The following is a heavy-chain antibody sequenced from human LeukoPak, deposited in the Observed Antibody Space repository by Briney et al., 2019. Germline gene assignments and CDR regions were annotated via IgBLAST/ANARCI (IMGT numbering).Heavy chain of an antibody. V-gene: IGHV3-23*01. CDR3: AKTSRGNSAYDSPVDY. J-gene: IGHJ4*02. D-gene: IGHD5-12*01. Sequence: PGGSLRLSCAASGFTFSTYAMSWVRQAPGKGLEWVSAVRGSGSDTYYADSVKGRFTISRDNSKNTLYLQMNSLRAEDTAIYYCAKTSRGNSAYDSPVDYWGQGTLVTVSS. CDR2: VRGSGSDT. CDR1: GFTFSTYA.